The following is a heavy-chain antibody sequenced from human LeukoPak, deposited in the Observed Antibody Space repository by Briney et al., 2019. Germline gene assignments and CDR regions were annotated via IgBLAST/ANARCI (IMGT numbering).Heavy chain of an antibody. Sequence: GGSLRLSCAASGFTFSSYAMSWVRQAPGKGLEWVSAISGSGGSTYYADSVKGRFTISRDNSKNTLYLQMNSLRAEDTAVYYCAKDWYCSSTSCYGGMITFGGVIPDPLDAFDIWGQGTMVTVSS. CDR3: AKDWYCSSTSCYGGMITFGGVIPDPLDAFDI. CDR2: ISGSGGST. D-gene: IGHD3-16*02. CDR1: GFTFSSYA. J-gene: IGHJ3*02. V-gene: IGHV3-23*01.